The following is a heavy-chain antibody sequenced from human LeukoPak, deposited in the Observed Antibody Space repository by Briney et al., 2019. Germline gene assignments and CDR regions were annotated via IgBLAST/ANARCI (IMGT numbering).Heavy chain of an antibody. D-gene: IGHD6-13*01. J-gene: IGHJ4*02. CDR1: GYTFTSYY. CDR3: ARVRGSSWPTYYFDY. V-gene: IGHV1-46*01. Sequence: ASVKVSCKASGYTFTSYYMHWVRRAPGQGLEWMGIINPSGGSTSYAQKFQGRVTMTRDTSTSTVYMELSSLRSEDTAVYYCARVRGSSWPTYYFDYWGQGTLVTVSS. CDR2: INPSGGST.